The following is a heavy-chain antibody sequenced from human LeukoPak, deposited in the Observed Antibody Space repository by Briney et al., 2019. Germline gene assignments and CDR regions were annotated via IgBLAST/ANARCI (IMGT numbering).Heavy chain of an antibody. CDR3: ASKVKGGSYRRLDAFDI. V-gene: IGHV4-59*12. D-gene: IGHD3-16*02. CDR1: GGSISSYY. J-gene: IGHJ3*02. CDR2: IYYSGST. Sequence: PSETLSLTCTVSGGSISSYYWSWIRQPPGKGLEWIGYIYYSGSTNYNPSLKSRVTISVDTSKNQFSLKLSSVTAADTAVYYCASKVKGGSYRRLDAFDIWGQGTMATVSS.